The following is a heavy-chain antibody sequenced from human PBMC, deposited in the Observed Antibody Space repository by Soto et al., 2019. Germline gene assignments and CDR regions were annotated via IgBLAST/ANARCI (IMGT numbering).Heavy chain of an antibody. V-gene: IGHV3-15*01. CDR2: IKSKTGGGTT. CDR1: GFTFSNAW. CDR3: TTGSTSTKNY. J-gene: IGHJ4*02. D-gene: IGHD6-6*01. Sequence: EVQLVESGGGFVKPGGSLRLSCAASGFTFSNAWLSWVRQAPGMGLEWVGRIKSKTGGGTTDYTTPVKGRFTISRDDSKNMLYLQMNSLRTEDTAVYYCTTGSTSTKNYWGQGTLVTVSS.